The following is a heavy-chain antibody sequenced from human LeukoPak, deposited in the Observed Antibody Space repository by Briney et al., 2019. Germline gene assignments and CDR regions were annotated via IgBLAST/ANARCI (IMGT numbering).Heavy chain of an antibody. CDR2: INHSGST. J-gene: IGHJ4*02. CDR3: ARGGGWLDY. V-gene: IGHV4-34*01. Sequence: LETLSLTCAVYGGSFSGYYWSWIRQPPGKGLEWIGEINHSGSTNYNPSLKSRVTISVDTSKNQFSLKLTSVTAADTAVYYCARGGGWLDYWGQEALVTVSS. D-gene: IGHD5-18*01. CDR1: GGSFSGYY.